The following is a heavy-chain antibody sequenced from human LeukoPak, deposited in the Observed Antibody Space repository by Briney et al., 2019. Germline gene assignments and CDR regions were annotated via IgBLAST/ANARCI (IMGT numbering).Heavy chain of an antibody. CDR3: ARVWSYYYYMDV. J-gene: IGHJ6*03. CDR1: GGSISSGGFY. D-gene: IGHD3-16*01. CDR2: IYYRGST. Sequence: PSETLSLTCTVSGGSISSGGFYWTWIRQHPGKGLEWIGHIYYRGSTYYSASLQSRVTISADTSKNQVSLKLSSVTAADTAVYYCARVWSYYYYMDVWGKGTTVTVSS. V-gene: IGHV4-31*03.